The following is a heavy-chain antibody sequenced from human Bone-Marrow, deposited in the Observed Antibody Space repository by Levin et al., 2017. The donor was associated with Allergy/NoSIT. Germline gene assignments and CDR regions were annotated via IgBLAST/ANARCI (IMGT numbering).Heavy chain of an antibody. Sequence: GGSLRLSCAASGFTISDDFMAWVRQAPGKGLEWVSFISSSDSTIYYADSVKGRFTISRDNAKNSLFLQMNNLKDEDTAVYYCASRWYTSASGWYYDGMDVWGQGTTVTVSS. CDR3: ASRWYTSASGWYYDGMDV. CDR2: ISSSDSTI. CDR1: GFTISDDF. J-gene: IGHJ6*02. V-gene: IGHV3-11*01. D-gene: IGHD6-19*01.